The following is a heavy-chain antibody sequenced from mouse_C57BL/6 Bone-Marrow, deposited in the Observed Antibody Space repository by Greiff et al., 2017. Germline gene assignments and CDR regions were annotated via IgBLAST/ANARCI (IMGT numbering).Heavy chain of an antibody. CDR3: ARRQLGAMDY. Sequence: QVTLKVSGPGILQSSQTLSLTCSFSGFSLSTSGMGVSWICQPSGQGQEWLAHINWDDDKRYNPSLKSRLTICKDTSRNQVFLKNTGVDTANTATYYCARRQLGAMDYWGQGTSVTVSS. CDR2: INWDDDK. CDR1: GFSLSTSGMG. V-gene: IGHV8-12*01. J-gene: IGHJ4*01. D-gene: IGHD3-1*01.